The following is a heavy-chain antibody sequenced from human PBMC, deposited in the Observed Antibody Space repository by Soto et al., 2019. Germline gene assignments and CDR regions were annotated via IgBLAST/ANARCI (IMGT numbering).Heavy chain of an antibody. CDR3: AKETGYSSGWYLDY. CDR1: GFTFSSYA. D-gene: IGHD6-19*01. J-gene: IGHJ4*02. V-gene: IGHV3-23*01. Sequence: VGSLRLSCAASGFTFSSYAMSWVRQAPGKGLEWVSAISGSGGSTYYADSVKGRFIISRDNSKNTLYLQMNSLRAEDTAVYYCAKETGYSSGWYLDYWGQGTLVTVSS. CDR2: ISGSGGST.